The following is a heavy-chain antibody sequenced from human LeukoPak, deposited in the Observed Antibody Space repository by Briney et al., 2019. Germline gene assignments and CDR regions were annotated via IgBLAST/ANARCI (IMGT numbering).Heavy chain of an antibody. CDR3: AREGEAAAGTANRWFDP. J-gene: IGHJ5*02. V-gene: IGHV3-20*01. CDR2: INWNGGST. CDR1: GFTFDDYG. D-gene: IGHD6-13*01. Sequence: PGGSLRLSCAASGFTFDDYGMSWVRHAPGKGLEWVSGINWNGGSTGYADSVKGRFTISRDNAKNSLYLQMNSLRAEDTALYHCAREGEAAAGTANRWFDPWGQGTLVTVSS.